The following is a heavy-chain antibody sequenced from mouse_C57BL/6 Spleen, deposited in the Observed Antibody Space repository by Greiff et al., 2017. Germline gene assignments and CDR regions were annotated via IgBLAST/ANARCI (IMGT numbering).Heavy chain of an antibody. D-gene: IGHD3-3*01. J-gene: IGHJ4*01. Sequence: QVQLQQSGAELVRPGASVTLSCKASGYTFTDYEMHWVKQTPVHGLEWIGAIDPETGGTAYNQKFKGKAILTADKSSSTAYMELRSLTSEDSAVYYCTRRDSWAMDYWGQGTSVTVSS. CDR1: GYTFTDYE. CDR2: IDPETGGT. V-gene: IGHV1-15*01. CDR3: TRRDSWAMDY.